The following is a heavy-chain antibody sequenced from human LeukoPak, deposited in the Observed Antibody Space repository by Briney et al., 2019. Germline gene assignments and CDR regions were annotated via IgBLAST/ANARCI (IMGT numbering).Heavy chain of an antibody. Sequence: GGSLRLSCAASGFTFSSFAMTWVRQAPGKGLEWVASITSSQGRAYTTDSVKGRFTISRDNSQSTLYLQMNNLRVEDTAVYYCSKDPNGDYVGAFDSWGQGTLVTVSS. CDR1: GFTFSSFA. D-gene: IGHD4-17*01. CDR3: SKDPNGDYVGAFDS. V-gene: IGHV3-23*01. J-gene: IGHJ5*01. CDR2: ITSSQGRA.